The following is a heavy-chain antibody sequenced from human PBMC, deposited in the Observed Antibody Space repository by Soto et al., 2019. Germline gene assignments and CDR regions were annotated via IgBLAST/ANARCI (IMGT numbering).Heavy chain of an antibody. J-gene: IGHJ4*02. Sequence: QVQLVESGGGVVQPGRSLRLSCAASGFTFSSYGMHWVRQAPGKGLEWVAVISYDGSNKYYADSVKGRFTISRDNSKNTRYLQMNSLRAEDTAVYYCAKLPTTPQLDRFDYWGQGTLVTVSS. V-gene: IGHV3-30*18. D-gene: IGHD6-6*01. CDR2: ISYDGSNK. CDR1: GFTFSSYG. CDR3: AKLPTTPQLDRFDY.